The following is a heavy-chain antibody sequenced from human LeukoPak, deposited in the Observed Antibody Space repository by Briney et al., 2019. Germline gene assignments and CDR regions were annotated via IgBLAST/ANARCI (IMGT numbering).Heavy chain of an antibody. CDR2: INHSGST. D-gene: IGHD6-13*01. Sequence: GSLRLSCAASGFTFSSYAMGWVRQPPGKGLEWIGEINHSGSTNYNPSLKSRVTISVDTSKNQFSLKLSSVTAADTAVYYCARKPTPYSSSWSYWGQGTLVTVSS. J-gene: IGHJ4*02. V-gene: IGHV4-34*01. CDR1: GFTFSSYA. CDR3: ARKPTPYSSSWSY.